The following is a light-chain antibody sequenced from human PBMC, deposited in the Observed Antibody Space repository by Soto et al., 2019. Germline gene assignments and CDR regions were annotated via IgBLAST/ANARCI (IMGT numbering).Light chain of an antibody. J-gene: IGLJ2*01. V-gene: IGLV2-14*01. Sequence: QSALTQPASVSGSPGQSITISCTGTSSDVGGFLYVSWFQQHPGKAPKLMIYAVSNRPSGISNRFSGSKSGNTASLTISGLQAEDEDDYYCRSYSSSSTLVVFGGGTQLTVL. CDR2: AVS. CDR1: SSDVGGFLY. CDR3: RSYSSSSTLVV.